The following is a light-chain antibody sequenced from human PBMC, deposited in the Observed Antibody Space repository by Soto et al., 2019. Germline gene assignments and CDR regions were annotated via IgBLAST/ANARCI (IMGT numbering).Light chain of an antibody. CDR1: SSNIGSYP. J-gene: IGLJ1*01. CDR3: AAWDASLSGHV. CDR2: SDD. V-gene: IGLV1-47*02. Sequence: QSVLTQSPSASVTPGQRVTISCYGSSSNIGSYPVYWYQQLPGTAPKLLINSDDQRPSGVPDRFSASKSGTSASLAISGLRSEDEADYYCAAWDASLSGHVFGAGTKVT.